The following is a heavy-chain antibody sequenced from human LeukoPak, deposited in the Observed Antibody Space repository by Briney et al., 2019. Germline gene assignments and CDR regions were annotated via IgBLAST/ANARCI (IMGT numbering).Heavy chain of an antibody. J-gene: IGHJ4*02. CDR3: AKTDGVYSSSWYRQFDY. D-gene: IGHD6-13*01. Sequence: GGSLRLSCAASGFTFSSYAMSWVRQAPGKGLEWVSAISGSGGSTYYADSVKGRFTISRDNSKNTLYLQMNSLRAEDTAVYYCAKTDGVYSSSWYRQFDYWGQGTLVTVSS. V-gene: IGHV3-23*01. CDR2: ISGSGGST. CDR1: GFTFSSYA.